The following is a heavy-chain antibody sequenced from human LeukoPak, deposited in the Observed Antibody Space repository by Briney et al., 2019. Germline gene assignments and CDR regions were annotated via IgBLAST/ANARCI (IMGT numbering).Heavy chain of an antibody. Sequence: GGSPRLSSAAYGFSVSDNYMSWVRQAPRKGPEWVSVLYSGDSTYYADSVKGRFTISRDNSKNVVYLQMTNLRVEDTALYYCARHQISSGYYFGLESPFDYWGQGTLVTVSS. CDR2: LYSGDST. V-gene: IGHV3-66*04. CDR3: ARHQISSGYYFGLESPFDY. D-gene: IGHD3-10*01. J-gene: IGHJ4*02. CDR1: GFSVSDNY.